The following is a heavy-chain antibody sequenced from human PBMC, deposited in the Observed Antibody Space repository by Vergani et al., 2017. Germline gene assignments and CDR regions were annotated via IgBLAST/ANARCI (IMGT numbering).Heavy chain of an antibody. D-gene: IGHD2-21*01. CDR1: GYSISSGYY. V-gene: IGHV4-38-2*01. J-gene: IGHJ3*01. CDR2: IYTSGAT. CDR3: AXDGGEYDKDALDV. Sequence: QVQLQESGPGLVKPSETLSLTCAVSGYSISSGYYWGWIRQHPGEGLEWIGSIYTSGATNYNPSLRSRTFMSADASKTQFSLTLTSVTAADTAVYYCAXDGGEYDKDALDVWGQGTKVTVTS.